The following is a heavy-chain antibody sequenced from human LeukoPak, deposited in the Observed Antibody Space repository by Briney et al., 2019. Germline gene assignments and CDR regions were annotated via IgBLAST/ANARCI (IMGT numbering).Heavy chain of an antibody. V-gene: IGHV1-69*01. CDR2: IIPIFGTA. D-gene: IGHD3-10*01. CDR1: GGTFSSYA. CDR3: AREEGRGSGSYVYGMDV. Sequence: SVKVSCKAPGGTFSSYAISWVRQAPGQGLEWMGGIIPIFGTANYAQKFQGRVTITADESTSTAYMELSSLRSEDTAVYYCAREEGRGSGSYVYGMDVWGQGTTVTVSS. J-gene: IGHJ6*02.